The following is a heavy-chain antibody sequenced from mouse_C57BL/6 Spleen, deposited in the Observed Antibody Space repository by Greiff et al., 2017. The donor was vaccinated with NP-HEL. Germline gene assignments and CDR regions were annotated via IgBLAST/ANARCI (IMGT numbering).Heavy chain of an antibody. Sequence: VQLQQSGPELVKPGASVKISCKASGYAFSSSWMNWVKQRPGKGLEWIGRIYPGDGDTNYTGKFKGKATLTADKSSSTAYMQLSSLTSEDSAVYFCARGIDGSSYGYFDGWGTGTTVTVSS. CDR2: IYPGDGDT. J-gene: IGHJ1*03. CDR3: ARGIDGSSYGYFDG. D-gene: IGHD1-1*01. CDR1: GYAFSSSW. V-gene: IGHV1-82*01.